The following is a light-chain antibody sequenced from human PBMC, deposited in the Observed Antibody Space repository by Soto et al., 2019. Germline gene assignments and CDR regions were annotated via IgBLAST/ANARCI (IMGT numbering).Light chain of an antibody. J-gene: IGKJ4*01. CDR3: QQYNKGPLT. CDR2: HAS. Sequence: EIVMTQSPATLSVSPGERATLSCRASQSVSNNLAWYQQKPGQAPRLLIYHASTRATGIPARFSGSGSGTEFTLTISSLQSADFAVYYCQQYNKGPLTFGGGTKVEIK. CDR1: QSVSNN. V-gene: IGKV3-15*01.